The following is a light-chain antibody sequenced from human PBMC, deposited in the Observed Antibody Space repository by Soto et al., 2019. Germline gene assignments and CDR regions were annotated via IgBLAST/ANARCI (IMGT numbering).Light chain of an antibody. CDR2: AAS. J-gene: IGKJ1*01. V-gene: IGKV1-39*01. CDR3: QQTYSSPSWT. Sequence: DIQMTQSPSSLSASVGDRVTITCRASQTISNYLSWFQQKPGEAPKLLIYAASSLQSGVPLRFSGSGSGTDFTLTISSLQPEDFATYYCQQTYSSPSWTFGQGTKVYIK. CDR1: QTISNY.